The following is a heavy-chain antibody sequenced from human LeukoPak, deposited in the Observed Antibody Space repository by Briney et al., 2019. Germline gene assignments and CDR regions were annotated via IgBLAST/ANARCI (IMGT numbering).Heavy chain of an antibody. CDR3: ARYDILTGPTDY. D-gene: IGHD3-9*01. V-gene: IGHV3-48*01. J-gene: IGHJ4*02. CDR2: ISSRSSTI. CDR1: GFTFSSYS. Sequence: GGSLRLSCAASGFTFSSYSMNWVRQAPGKGLEWVSYISSRSSTIYYADSVKGRFTISRDNAKNSLYLQMNSLRAEDTAVYYCARYDILTGPTDYWGQGTLVTVSS.